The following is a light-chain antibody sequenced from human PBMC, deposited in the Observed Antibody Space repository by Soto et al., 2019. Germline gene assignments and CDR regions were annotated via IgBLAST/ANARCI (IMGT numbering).Light chain of an antibody. CDR2: SVT. Sequence: QSALTQPASVSGSPGQSITISCTGTSSDVGGYNFVSWYQQHPGKAPKLIIYSVTNRPSGVSNRFSGSKSANTASLIISGLQAEDEADYYCISCTPSNTVLFGGGTKLTVL. CDR1: SSDVGGYNF. J-gene: IGLJ3*02. V-gene: IGLV2-14*01. CDR3: ISCTPSNTVL.